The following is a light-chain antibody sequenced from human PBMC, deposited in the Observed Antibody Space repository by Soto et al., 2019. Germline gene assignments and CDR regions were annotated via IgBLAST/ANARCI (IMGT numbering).Light chain of an antibody. CDR2: DVS. J-gene: IGLJ1*01. CDR1: SSDVGGYNY. Sequence: QSALTQPASVSGSPGQSITISRTGTSSDVGGYNYVSWYQQHPGKAPKLMIYDVSNRPSGVSNRFSGSKSGNTASLTISGLQAEDEADYYSSSYTSSSTLFVFRTGTKVTV. CDR3: SSYTSSSTLFV. V-gene: IGLV2-14*01.